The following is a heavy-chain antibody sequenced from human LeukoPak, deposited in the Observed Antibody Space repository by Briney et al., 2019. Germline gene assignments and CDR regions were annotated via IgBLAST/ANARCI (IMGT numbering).Heavy chain of an antibody. D-gene: IGHD2-15*01. CDR3: ASQGQDDAFDY. J-gene: IGHJ4*02. CDR2: IYTSGST. Sequence: PSQTLSLTCTVSGGSISSGSYYWSWIRQPAGKGLEWIGRIYTSGSTNYNPSLKSRVTISVDTSKNQFSLKLSSVTAADTAVYYCASQGQDDAFDYWGQGTLVTVSS. V-gene: IGHV4-61*02. CDR1: GGSISSGSYY.